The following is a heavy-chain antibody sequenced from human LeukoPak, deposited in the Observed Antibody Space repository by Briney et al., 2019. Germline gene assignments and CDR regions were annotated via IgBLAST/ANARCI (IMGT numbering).Heavy chain of an antibody. Sequence: SETLSLTCAVYGGSFSGYYWSWIRQPPGKGLEWIGEINHSGSTNYNPSLKSRVTISVDTSKNQFSLKLSSVTAADTAVYYCARRSAFFLLAARGGFDYWGQGTLVTVSS. CDR1: GGSFSGYY. CDR3: ARRSAFFLLAARGGFDY. CDR2: INHSGST. J-gene: IGHJ4*02. V-gene: IGHV4-34*01. D-gene: IGHD6-6*01.